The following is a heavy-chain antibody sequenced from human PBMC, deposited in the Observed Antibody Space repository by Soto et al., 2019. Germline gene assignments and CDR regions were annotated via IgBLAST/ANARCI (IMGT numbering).Heavy chain of an antibody. D-gene: IGHD6-19*01. CDR2: ISAYNGNT. V-gene: IGHV1-18*01. Sequence: ASVKVSCKASGYTFTSYGIGWARQAPGQGLEWMGWISAYNGNTNYAQKLQGRVTMTTDTSTSTAYMELRSLRSDDTAVYYCARDHGYSSGWTYYYGMDVWGQGTTVTVSS. J-gene: IGHJ6*02. CDR1: GYTFTSYG. CDR3: ARDHGYSSGWTYYYGMDV.